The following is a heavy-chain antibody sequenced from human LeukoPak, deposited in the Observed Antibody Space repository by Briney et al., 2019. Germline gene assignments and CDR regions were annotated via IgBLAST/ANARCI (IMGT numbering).Heavy chain of an antibody. CDR1: GFTVSSNY. D-gene: IGHD3-22*01. J-gene: IGHJ4*02. Sequence: GGSLRLSCAAFGFTVSSNYMSWVRQAPGKGLEWVAFIRYDGSNKYYADSVKGRFTISRDNSKNTLYLQMNSLRAEDTAVYYCAKKGLGYDSSGYFIDYWGQGTLVTVSS. V-gene: IGHV3-30*02. CDR2: IRYDGSNK. CDR3: AKKGLGYDSSGYFIDY.